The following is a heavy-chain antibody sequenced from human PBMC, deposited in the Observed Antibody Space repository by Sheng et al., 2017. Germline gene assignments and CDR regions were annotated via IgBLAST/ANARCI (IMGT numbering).Heavy chain of an antibody. Sequence: EVQLVESGGGLVQPGGSLRLSCAASGFTFSSYAMSWVRQAPGKGLEWVSAISGSGGSTYYADSVKGRFTISRDNSKNTLYLQMNSLRAEDTAVYYCAKASQLSYCSGGSCYSMCFDYWGQGTLVTRLL. CDR3: AKASQLSYCSGGSCYSMCFDY. CDR1: GFTFSSYA. V-gene: IGHV3-23*04. J-gene: IGHJ4*02. D-gene: IGHD2-15*01. CDR2: ISGSGGST.